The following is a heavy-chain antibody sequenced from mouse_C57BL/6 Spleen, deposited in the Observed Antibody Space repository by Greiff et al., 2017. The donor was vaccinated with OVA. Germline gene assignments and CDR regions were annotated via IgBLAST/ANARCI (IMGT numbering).Heavy chain of an antibody. V-gene: IGHV1-53*01. Sequence: VQLQQSGTELVKPGASVKLSCKASGYTFTSYWMHWVKQRPGQGLEWIGNINPSNGGTNYNEKFKSKATLTVDKSSSTAYMQLSSLTSEDSAVYYCARWDYEDYYGSSYDYWGQGTTLTVSS. J-gene: IGHJ2*01. D-gene: IGHD1-1*01. CDR2: INPSNGGT. CDR3: ARWDYEDYYGSSYDY. CDR1: GYTFTSYW.